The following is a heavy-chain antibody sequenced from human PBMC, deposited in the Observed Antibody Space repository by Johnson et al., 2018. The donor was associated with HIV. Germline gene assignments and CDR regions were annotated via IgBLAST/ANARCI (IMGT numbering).Heavy chain of an antibody. Sequence: WVRQGPGKGLEWVSGISGSGSKGYADSVKGRFTISRDNAKNSLSLQMNSVRADDTAVYFCASSVNVQGGYDIWGQGTMVTASS. J-gene: IGHJ3*02. CDR3: ASSVNVQGGYDI. V-gene: IGHV3-69-1*01. D-gene: IGHD3-22*01. CDR2: ISGSGSK.